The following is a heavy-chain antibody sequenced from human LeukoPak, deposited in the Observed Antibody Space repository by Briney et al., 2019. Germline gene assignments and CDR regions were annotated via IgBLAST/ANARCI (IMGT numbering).Heavy chain of an antibody. CDR1: GGTFSSYA. Sequence: SVKVSCKASGGTFSSYAISWVRQAPGQGLEWMGRIIPIFGTANYAQKFQGRVTITTDESTSTAYMELSSLRSEDTAVYYCARAQELYCSGGSCRFDPWGQGTLVTVSS. J-gene: IGHJ5*02. CDR3: ARAQELYCSGGSCRFDP. D-gene: IGHD2-15*01. CDR2: IIPIFGTA. V-gene: IGHV1-69*05.